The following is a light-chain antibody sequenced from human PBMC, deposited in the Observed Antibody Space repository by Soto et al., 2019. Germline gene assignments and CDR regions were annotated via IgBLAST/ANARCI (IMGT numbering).Light chain of an antibody. CDR2: DAS. V-gene: IGKV1-33*01. CDR3: QQYENLPT. J-gene: IGKJ5*01. Sequence: DIQMTQSPSSLSASVGDRVTITCQASQNINNYLNWYQQKPGRAPKLLIYDASNFEAGVPSRFRGSGSGTDFTFTNSRLQPEDIATYYCQQYENLPTFGQGTRLAIK. CDR1: QNINNY.